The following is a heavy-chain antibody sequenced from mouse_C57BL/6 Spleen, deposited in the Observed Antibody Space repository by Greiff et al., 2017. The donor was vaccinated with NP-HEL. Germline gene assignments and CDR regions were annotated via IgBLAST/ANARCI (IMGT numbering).Heavy chain of an antibody. V-gene: IGHV1-55*01. J-gene: IGHJ3*01. Sequence: QVQLQQPGAELVKPGASVKMSCKASGYTFTSYWITWVKQRPGQGLEWIGDIYPGSGSTNYNEKFKSKATLTVDTSSSTAYMQLSSLTSEDSAVYYCARSLGSSGGFAYWGQGTLVTVSA. CDR1: GYTFTSYW. CDR2: IYPGSGST. CDR3: ARSLGSSGGFAY. D-gene: IGHD3-2*02.